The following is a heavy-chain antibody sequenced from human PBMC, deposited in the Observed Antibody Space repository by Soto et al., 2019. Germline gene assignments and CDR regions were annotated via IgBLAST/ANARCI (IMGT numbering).Heavy chain of an antibody. D-gene: IGHD1-20*01. J-gene: IGHJ4*02. CDR3: AKHQSMEYNWNPFFDY. CDR2: ISGSGGST. CDR1: GFTFSSYA. Sequence: PGGSLRLSCAASGFTFSSYAMSWVRHAPVKGLEWVSAISGSGGSTYYADSVKGRFTISRDNSKNTLYLQMNSLRAEDTAVYYCAKHQSMEYNWNPFFDYWGPGTLLTVST. V-gene: IGHV3-23*01.